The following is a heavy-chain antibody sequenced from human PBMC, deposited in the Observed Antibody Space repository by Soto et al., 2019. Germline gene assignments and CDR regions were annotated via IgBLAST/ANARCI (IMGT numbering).Heavy chain of an antibody. D-gene: IGHD2-15*01. J-gene: IGHJ4*02. Sequence: ASVKVSCKASGYTFTGYYMHWVRQAPGQGLEWMGWINPNSGGTNYAQKFQGWVTMTRDTSISTAYMELSRLRSDDTAVYYCARGDCSGGSCYAPQGYWGQGTLVTVSS. CDR1: GYTFTGYY. V-gene: IGHV1-2*04. CDR3: ARGDCSGGSCYAPQGY. CDR2: INPNSGGT.